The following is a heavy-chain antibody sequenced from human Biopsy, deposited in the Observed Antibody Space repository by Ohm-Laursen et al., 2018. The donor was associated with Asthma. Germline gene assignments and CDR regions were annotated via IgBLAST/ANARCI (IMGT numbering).Heavy chain of an antibody. D-gene: IGHD6-13*01. CDR2: IYYSGTT. CDR1: SGSGGYMRSGNYY. J-gene: IGHJ6*02. CDR3: VRGSSSWHHGPFHYYYGLDV. Sequence: SETLSLTCSLSSGSGGYMRSGNYYWGWIRQPPGKGLEWIGRIYYSGTTYYNPSLESRVTVSADTTKNPFSLKLTSVTAADTAVYYCVRGSSSWHHGPFHYYYGLDVWGQGTTATVSS. V-gene: IGHV4-39*01.